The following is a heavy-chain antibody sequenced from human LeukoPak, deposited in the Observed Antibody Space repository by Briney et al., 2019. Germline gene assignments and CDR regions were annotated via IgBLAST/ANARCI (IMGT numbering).Heavy chain of an antibody. J-gene: IGHJ5*02. CDR3: ARDAYDDASES. CDR2: LRPDGRDK. V-gene: IGHV3-7*01. CDR1: GFTFSYYW. Sequence: GGSLRLSCAASGFTFSYYWMTWXXXXXXXXXXWVANLRPDGRDKYYADSVKGRFTISRDNAKNSLYLQMNGLRADDTAIYYCARDAYDDASESWGQGTLVTVSS. D-gene: IGHD3-3*01.